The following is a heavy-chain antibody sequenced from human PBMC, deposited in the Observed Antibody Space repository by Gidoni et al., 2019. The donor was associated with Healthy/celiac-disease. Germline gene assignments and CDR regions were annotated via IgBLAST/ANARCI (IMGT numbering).Heavy chain of an antibody. V-gene: IGHV4-4*07. Sequence: QVQLQESGPGLVKPSETLSLTCTVSGGSISSYYWSWIRQPAGKGLAWIGRIYTSGSTNYNPSLKSRVTMSVDTSKNQFSLKLSSVTAADTAVYYCAVAARGGPYLQYFDYWGQGTLVTVSS. D-gene: IGHD2-21*01. CDR1: GGSISSYY. J-gene: IGHJ4*02. CDR3: AVAARGGPYLQYFDY. CDR2: IYTSGST.